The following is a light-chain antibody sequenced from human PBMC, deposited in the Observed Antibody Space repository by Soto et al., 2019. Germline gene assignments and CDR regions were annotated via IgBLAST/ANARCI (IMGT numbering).Light chain of an antibody. V-gene: IGKV1-39*01. Sequence: DIQMTQSPSSLSQSFGERVTILCRTSQAIGNSLNWYQQKPGKAPNLLVYGTSTLQSGVPSRFSGSGSGTDFTLTISSLQREDFATYYCQQSYTSSWTFSQGTKVEIK. CDR2: GTS. J-gene: IGKJ1*01. CDR3: QQSYTSSWT. CDR1: QAIGNS.